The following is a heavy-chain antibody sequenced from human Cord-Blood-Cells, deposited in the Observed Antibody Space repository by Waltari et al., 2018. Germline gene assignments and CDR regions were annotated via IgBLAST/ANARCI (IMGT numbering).Heavy chain of an antibody. V-gene: IGHV1-18*01. J-gene: IGHJ3*02. CDR2: ISAYNGNT. CDR3: ARDLPPGRGSLTSIAARPKVAFDI. D-gene: IGHD6-6*01. CDR1: GYTFTSEG. Sequence: QVQPVQSGAEVKKPGASVTVSCKAPGYTFTSEGISWVRQDPGQRREWRGWISAYNGNTNYAQKLQDRVTRTTDTSTSTAYMELRSLRSDDTAVYYCARDLPPGRGSLTSIAARPKVAFDIWGQGTMVTVSS.